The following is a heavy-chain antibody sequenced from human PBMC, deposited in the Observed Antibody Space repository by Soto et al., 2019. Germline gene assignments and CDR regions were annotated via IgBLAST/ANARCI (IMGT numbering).Heavy chain of an antibody. J-gene: IGHJ4*02. CDR2: AHNSGRT. CDR3: VRAEATALVY. D-gene: IGHD2-8*02. V-gene: IGHV4-4*02. CDR1: GDSMSSSNW. Sequence: QVQLQESGPGLLKPSGTLSLTCTVSGDSMSSSNWWSWVRQPPGKGLEWIGEAHNSGRTNYNPSLTSRVNISVDGSQNPLPLMLASVTAADTAVYSWVRAEATALVYWGQGSLVPVSS.